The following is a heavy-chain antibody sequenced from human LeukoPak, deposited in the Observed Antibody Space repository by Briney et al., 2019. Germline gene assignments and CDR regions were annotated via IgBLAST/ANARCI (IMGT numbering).Heavy chain of an antibody. CDR1: GGSISSGGYY. Sequence: SETLSLTCTVSGGSISSGGYYWSWIRQRQGKGREWIGYIYYSGSTYYNPSLKSRVTISVDTSKNQFSLKLSSVTAADTAVYYCARERGSGWYEGYFDYWGQGTLVTVSS. CDR3: ARERGSGWYEGYFDY. V-gene: IGHV4-31*03. J-gene: IGHJ4*02. D-gene: IGHD6-19*01. CDR2: IYYSGST.